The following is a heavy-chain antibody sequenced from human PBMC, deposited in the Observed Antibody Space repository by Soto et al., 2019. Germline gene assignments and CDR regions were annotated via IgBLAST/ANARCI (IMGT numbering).Heavy chain of an antibody. CDR3: ARPESIVGYGMDV. V-gene: IGHV3-21*01. CDR1: GFTFSSYS. J-gene: IGHJ6*02. D-gene: IGHD3-16*02. Sequence: GGSLRLSCAASGFTFSSYSMNWVRQAPGKGLEWVSSISSSSSYIYYADSVKGRFTISRDNAKNSLYLQMNSLRAKDTAVYYCARPESIVGYGMDVWGQGTTVTVSS. CDR2: ISSSSSYI.